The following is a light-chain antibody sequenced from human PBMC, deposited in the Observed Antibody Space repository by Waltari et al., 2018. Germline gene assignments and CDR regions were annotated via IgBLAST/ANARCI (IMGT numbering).Light chain of an antibody. Sequence: EIVLTQSPATLSLSPGERATLSCRASQSVSRSLVWYQPNPGPAPRLLIYAASNRATGIPARFSGSGSGTDFTLTISSLEPEDFAVYYCQQHTHWPLTFGGGTKVEIK. CDR1: QSVSRS. V-gene: IGKV3-11*01. J-gene: IGKJ4*01. CDR2: AAS. CDR3: QQHTHWPLT.